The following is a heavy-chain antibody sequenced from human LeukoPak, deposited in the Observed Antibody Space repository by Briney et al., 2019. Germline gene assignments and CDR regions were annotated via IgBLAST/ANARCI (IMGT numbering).Heavy chain of an antibody. Sequence: SETLSLTCAVYGGSFSGYYWSWIRQPPGKGLEWIGEINHSGSTNYNPSLKSRVTISVDTSKNQFSLKLSSVTAADTAVYYCARHLRKSIWFGEFRVAFDIWGQGTMVTVSS. D-gene: IGHD3-10*01. CDR2: INHSGST. CDR3: ARHLRKSIWFGEFRVAFDI. J-gene: IGHJ3*02. CDR1: GGSFSGYY. V-gene: IGHV4-34*01.